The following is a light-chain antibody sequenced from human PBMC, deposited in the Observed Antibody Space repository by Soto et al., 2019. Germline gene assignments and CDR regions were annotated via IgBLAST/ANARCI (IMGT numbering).Light chain of an antibody. CDR1: QSIGTS. CDR2: GAS. CDR3: QQTYCVPLS. J-gene: IGKJ4*01. Sequence: DVQMTQSPSSLSASVGDRVTISCRASQSIGTSLNWFQQKPGEAPKFLIYGASSLQSGVPSRFSGSGSETDFTLTLSSVQPEDFATYYCQQTYCVPLSFGGGTKVEIE. V-gene: IGKV1-39*01.